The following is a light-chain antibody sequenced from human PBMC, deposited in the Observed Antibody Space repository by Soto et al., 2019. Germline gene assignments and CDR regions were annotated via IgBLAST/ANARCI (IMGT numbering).Light chain of an antibody. J-gene: IGKJ1*01. CDR1: QRISTW. Sequence: DIQMTQSPSTLSASVGDRVTITCRASQRISTWLAWYQHKPGKAPKLLISGASSLESGVPSRFSGSGSGTEFTLTISSLQPDDFATYYCQQYHSYWTFGQGTKVDIK. V-gene: IGKV1-5*03. CDR2: GAS. CDR3: QQYHSYWT.